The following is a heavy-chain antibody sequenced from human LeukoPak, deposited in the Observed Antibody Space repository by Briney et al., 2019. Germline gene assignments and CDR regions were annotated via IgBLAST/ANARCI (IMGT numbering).Heavy chain of an antibody. CDR2: IIPIFGTS. D-gene: IGHD3-22*01. V-gene: IGHV1-69*05. Sequence: GSSVKVSCKASGGTFSSYAISWVRQAPGQGLEWMGGIIPIFGTSNYAQKFQGRVTITTDESTSTAYMELSSLRSDDTAVYYCARDPGSGYYWNFDYWGQGTLVTVSS. CDR1: GGTFSSYA. J-gene: IGHJ4*02. CDR3: ARDPGSGYYWNFDY.